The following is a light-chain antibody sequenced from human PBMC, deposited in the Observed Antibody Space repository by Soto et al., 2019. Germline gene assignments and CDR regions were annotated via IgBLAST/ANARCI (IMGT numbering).Light chain of an antibody. J-gene: IGKJ1*01. Sequence: EIVMTQSPATLSVSPGERATLSCRASQSVSSNLAWYQQKPGQAPRLLIYGASTSATGIPARFSGSGSGTEGTLTISSLQSEEFAVYYCQQYNNWPPAWTFGQGTKVEIK. CDR2: GAS. CDR1: QSVSSN. CDR3: QQYNNWPPAWT. V-gene: IGKV3-15*01.